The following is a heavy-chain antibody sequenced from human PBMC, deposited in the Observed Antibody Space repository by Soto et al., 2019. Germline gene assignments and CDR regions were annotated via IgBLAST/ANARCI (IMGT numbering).Heavy chain of an antibody. CDR2: INHSGST. V-gene: IGHV4-34*01. J-gene: IGHJ6*03. CDR1: GGSFSGYY. Sequence: QVQLQQWGAGLLKPSETLSLTCAVYGGSFSGYYWSWIRQPPGKGLERIGEINHSGSTNYNPSLKSRVTISVDTSKNQFSLKLSSVTAADTAVYYCARSYIAAAGGYYYYYYMDVWGKGTTVTVSS. D-gene: IGHD6-13*01. CDR3: ARSYIAAAGGYYYYYYMDV.